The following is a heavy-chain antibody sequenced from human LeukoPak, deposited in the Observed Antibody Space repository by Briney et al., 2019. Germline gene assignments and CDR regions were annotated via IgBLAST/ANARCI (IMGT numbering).Heavy chain of an antibody. Sequence: PGGSLRLSCAASGFTFSSYSMNWVRQAPGKGLEWVSYISSSSSTIYYADSVKGRFTISRDNAKNSLYLQMNSLRAEDTAVYYCARNGVAARPGYDDYWGQGTLVTVSS. J-gene: IGHJ4*02. CDR1: GFTFSSYS. CDR2: ISSSSSTI. D-gene: IGHD6-6*01. CDR3: ARNGVAARPGYDDY. V-gene: IGHV3-48*01.